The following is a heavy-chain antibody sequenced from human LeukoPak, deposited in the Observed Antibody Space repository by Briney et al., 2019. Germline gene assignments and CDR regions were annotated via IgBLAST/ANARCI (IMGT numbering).Heavy chain of an antibody. CDR1: GFTFSNAW. CDR3: TTDGTGGMDV. CDR2: IKSKSDGGTT. J-gene: IGHJ6*02. Sequence: PGGSLTLSCVASGFTFSNAWMSWVRQAPGKGLEWVVRIKSKSDGGTTDYAAPVKGRFSISRDDSKNTVYLKMNSLKTEDTAVYYCTTDGTGGMDVWGQGTTVTVSS. D-gene: IGHD1-14*01. V-gene: IGHV3-15*01.